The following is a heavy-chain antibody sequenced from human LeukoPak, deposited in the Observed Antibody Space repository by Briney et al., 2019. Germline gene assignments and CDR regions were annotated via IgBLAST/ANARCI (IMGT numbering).Heavy chain of an antibody. J-gene: IGHJ4*02. D-gene: IGHD3-22*01. CDR2: IKSKTDGGTT. CDR1: GFTFSNAW. V-gene: IGHV3-15*01. Sequence: GGSLRLSCAASGFTFSNAWMSWVRQAPGKGLEWVGRIKSKTDGGTTDYAAPVKGRFTISRDDSENTLYLQMNSLKTEDTAVYYCTQYYYDSSGYFDYWGQGTLVTVSS. CDR3: TQYYYDSSGYFDY.